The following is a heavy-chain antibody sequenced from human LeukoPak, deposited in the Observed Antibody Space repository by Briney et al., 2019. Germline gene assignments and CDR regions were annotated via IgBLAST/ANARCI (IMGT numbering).Heavy chain of an antibody. CDR2: TYYRSEWYN. CDR1: GDSVSSNSAA. V-gene: IGHV6-1*01. J-gene: IGHJ4*02. CDR3: ARDRLYTSYSSGWYYYDY. Sequence: SQTLSLTCAISGDSVSSNSAAWNWIRQSPSRGLEWLGRTYYRSEWYNDYAVSVKSRITINPDTSKNQFSLQLNSVTPEDTAVYYCARDRLYTSYSSGWYYYDYWGQGTLVTVSS. D-gene: IGHD6-19*01.